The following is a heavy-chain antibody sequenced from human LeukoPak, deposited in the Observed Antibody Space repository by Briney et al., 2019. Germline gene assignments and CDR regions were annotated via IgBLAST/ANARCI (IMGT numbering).Heavy chain of an antibody. CDR1: GFTFSSYA. J-gene: IGHJ4*02. CDR3: AKDEAPYEITDASCDY. Sequence: GGSLRLSCAASGFTFSSYAMTWVRQAPGKGLEWVSAISGSGGSTYYADSVKGRFTISRDNSKNTLYLQMNSLRAEDTAVYYCAKDEAPYEITDASCDYWGQGTLVTVSS. D-gene: IGHD3-22*01. V-gene: IGHV3-23*01. CDR2: ISGSGGST.